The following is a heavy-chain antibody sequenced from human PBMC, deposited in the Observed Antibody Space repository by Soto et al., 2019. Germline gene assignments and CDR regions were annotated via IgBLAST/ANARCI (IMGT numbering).Heavy chain of an antibody. D-gene: IGHD3-10*01. V-gene: IGHV3-30-3*01. J-gene: IGHJ4*01. Sequence: QVQLVESGGGVVQPGSSLRLSCAASGFSFKNYAFHWVRQAPGKGLEWVALISHNDEPKIFYADSVQGRFTISRDNFKNTVYLQMNSLRDEDKDVYHCARGVRAETYYNAFDYWGQGTQVTVSS. CDR3: ARGVRAETYYNAFDY. CDR2: ISHNDEPKI. CDR1: GFSFKNYA.